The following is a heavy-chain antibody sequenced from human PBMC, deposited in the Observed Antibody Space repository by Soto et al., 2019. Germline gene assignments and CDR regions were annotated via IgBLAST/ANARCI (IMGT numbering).Heavy chain of an antibody. V-gene: IGHV3-15*01. CDR2: IKSKTDGGTT. D-gene: IGHD3-22*01. CDR1: GFTFSNAW. CDR3: SYDSSGYSDY. J-gene: IGHJ4*02. Sequence: GGSLRLSCAASGFTFSNAWMSWVRQAPGKGLEWVGRIKSKTDGGTTDYAAPVKGRFTISRDDSKNTLYLQMNSLKTEDTAVYYRSYDSSGYSDYWGQGTLVTVSS.